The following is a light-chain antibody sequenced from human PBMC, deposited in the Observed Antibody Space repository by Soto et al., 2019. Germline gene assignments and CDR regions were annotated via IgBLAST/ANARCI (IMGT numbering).Light chain of an antibody. CDR3: SSYGGSNNLV. CDR1: SSDVGRYNY. J-gene: IGLJ3*02. CDR2: EVS. V-gene: IGLV2-8*01. Sequence: QSALTQPPSASGSPGQSVTISCTGTSSDVGRYNYVSWYQHHPGKAPKLILFEVSKRPSGVPDRFSGSKSGNTASRTVSGLQAEDEADYYCSSYGGSNNLVFGGGTKLTVL.